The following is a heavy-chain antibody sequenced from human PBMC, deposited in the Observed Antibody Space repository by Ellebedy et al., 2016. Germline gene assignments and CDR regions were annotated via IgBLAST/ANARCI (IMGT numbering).Heavy chain of an antibody. CDR2: IRSKANSYAT. V-gene: IGHV3-73*01. J-gene: IGHJ3*02. D-gene: IGHD3-16*01. Sequence: GESLKISCAASGFTFSGSAMHWVRQASGKGLEWVGRIRSKANSYATAYAASVKGRFTISRDDSKNTAYLQMNSLKTEDTAVYYCVYASTGAFDIWGQGTMVTVSS. CDR3: VYASTGAFDI. CDR1: GFTFSGSA.